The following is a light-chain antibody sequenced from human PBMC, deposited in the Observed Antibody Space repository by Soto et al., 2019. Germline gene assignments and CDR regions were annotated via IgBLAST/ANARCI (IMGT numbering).Light chain of an antibody. CDR3: SSYAGSRDV. CDR2: EVS. Sequence: QSALTQPPSASGSPGQSVTISCTGTSSDVGGYNYVSWYQQHPGKAPKLMIYEVSKRPSGVPDRFSGSKSGNTASLTVSGLHAEDEADYYCSSYAGSRDVFGTGTKLTVL. J-gene: IGLJ1*01. CDR1: SSDVGGYNY. V-gene: IGLV2-8*01.